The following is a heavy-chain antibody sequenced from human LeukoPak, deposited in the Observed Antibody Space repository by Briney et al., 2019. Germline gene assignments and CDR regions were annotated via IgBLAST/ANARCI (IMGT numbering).Heavy chain of an antibody. CDR3: ASFLVRSSWYFDL. CDR2: IYHSGSP. J-gene: IGHJ2*01. CDR1: GGSISSNNW. Sequence: PSETLSLTCAVSGGSISSNNWWGWVRQPPGKGLEWIGEIYHSGSPNYNPSLKSRVTISVDKSRNHFSLNLSSVTAADTAVYYCASFLVRSSWYFDLWGRGTLVTVSP. D-gene: IGHD2-2*01. V-gene: IGHV4-4*02.